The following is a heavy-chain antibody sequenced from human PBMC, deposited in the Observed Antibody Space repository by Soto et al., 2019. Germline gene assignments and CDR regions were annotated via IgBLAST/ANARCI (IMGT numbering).Heavy chain of an antibody. Sequence: DVQLVESGGGLIQPGESLRLSCAAFGLTISGKKYVAWVRQAPGKGLEWVSGLYDVDGSFYADSVRGRFTTCSDSSKTTVYLQTNDLRPDDTAVYYCATWHEREHAYDVWGQGTPVTVSS. J-gene: IGHJ3*01. CDR1: GLTISGKKY. D-gene: IGHD1-1*01. V-gene: IGHV3-53*01. CDR3: ATWHEREHAYDV. CDR2: LYDVDGS.